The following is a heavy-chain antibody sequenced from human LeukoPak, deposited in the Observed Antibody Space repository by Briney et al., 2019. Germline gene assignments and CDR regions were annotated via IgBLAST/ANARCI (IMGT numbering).Heavy chain of an antibody. CDR1: GGSFSGYY. V-gene: IGHV4-34*01. J-gene: IGHJ4*02. CDR2: IYYTGSV. CDR3: VRHYDLWSAYSY. D-gene: IGHD3-3*01. Sequence: SETLSLTCAVYGGSFSGYYWSWIRQPPGKGLEWIGEIYYTGSVNYNLSLGSRVTISRDTSKSQFSLMLRSVTAADTAVYYCVRHYDLWSAYSYWGQGLLVTVSS.